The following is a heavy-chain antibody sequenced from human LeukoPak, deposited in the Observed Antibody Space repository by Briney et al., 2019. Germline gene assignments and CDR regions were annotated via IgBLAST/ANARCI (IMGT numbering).Heavy chain of an antibody. CDR3: ASLCSGGTCFSPY. V-gene: IGHV3-48*04. D-gene: IGHD2-15*01. CDR1: GFSFSTYR. J-gene: IGHJ4*02. Sequence: PGGSLRLSCAASGFSFSTYRMNWVRQAPGKGLEWVSYISSSSSIIYYADSVKGRLTISRDNAKNSLYLQMNSLRVEDTAVYYCASLCSGGTCFSPYWGQGTLVSVSS. CDR2: ISSSSSII.